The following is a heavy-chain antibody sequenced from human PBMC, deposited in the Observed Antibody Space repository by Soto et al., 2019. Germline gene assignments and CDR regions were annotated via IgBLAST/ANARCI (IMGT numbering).Heavy chain of an antibody. CDR1: GGTFSSYA. J-gene: IGHJ4*02. V-gene: IGHV1-69*01. D-gene: IGHD3-16*01. CDR2: IIPIFGTA. Sequence: QVQLVQSGAEVKKPGSSVKVSCKASGGTFSSYAISWVRQAPGQGLEWMGGIIPIFGTANYAQKFQGRVTITAEESTSQAYMERRSLRSKDTAGYYGARGGGEAGDYYFDYWGQGTLVTVSS. CDR3: ARGGGEAGDYYFDY.